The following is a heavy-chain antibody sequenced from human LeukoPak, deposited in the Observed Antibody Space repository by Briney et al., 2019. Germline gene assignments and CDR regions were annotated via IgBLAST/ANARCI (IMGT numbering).Heavy chain of an antibody. CDR2: IYYSGST. V-gene: IGHV4-30-4*01. D-gene: IGHD6-13*01. J-gene: IGHJ4*02. CDR3: ARGDSSSWAFKI. CDR1: GGSISSGAYY. Sequence: SQTLSLTRTVSGGSISSGAYYWSWIRQPPGKGLEWIGYIYYSGSTYYNPSLKSRVTISVDTSKSQFSLKLSSVTAADTAVYYCARGDSSSWAFKIWGQGTLVTVSS.